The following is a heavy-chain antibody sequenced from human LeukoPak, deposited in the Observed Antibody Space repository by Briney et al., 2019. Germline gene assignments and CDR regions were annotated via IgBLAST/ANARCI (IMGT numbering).Heavy chain of an antibody. V-gene: IGHV4-61*01. D-gene: IGHD3/OR15-3a*01. CDR1: GGSVSIGSYH. Sequence: SETLSLACTVSGGSVSIGSYHWSWIRQPPGKGLEWIGYIYYSGSTNYNPSLKSRVTISIDTSKNQFSLKLSSVTAADTAVYYCARGSPSRTGLYFDLWGRGTLVTVSS. CDR3: ARGSPSRTGLYFDL. J-gene: IGHJ2*01. CDR2: IYYSGST.